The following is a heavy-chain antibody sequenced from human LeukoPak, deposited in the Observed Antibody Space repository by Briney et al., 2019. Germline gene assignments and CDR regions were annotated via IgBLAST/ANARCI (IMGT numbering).Heavy chain of an antibody. Sequence: GGSLRLSCAASGFTFSSYAMSWVRQAPGKGLEWVSAISGSGGSTYYADSVKGRFTISRDNSNNTLYLQMSSLRAEDTAVYYCAKGGYCSSTSCYFKHYYYMDVWGKGTTVTVSS. CDR2: ISGSGGST. CDR1: GFTFSSYA. J-gene: IGHJ6*03. V-gene: IGHV3-23*01. D-gene: IGHD2-2*03. CDR3: AKGGYCSSTSCYFKHYYYMDV.